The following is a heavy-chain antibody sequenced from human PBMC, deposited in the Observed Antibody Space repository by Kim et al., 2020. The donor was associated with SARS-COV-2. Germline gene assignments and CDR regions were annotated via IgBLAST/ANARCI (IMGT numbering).Heavy chain of an antibody. CDR1: GFNVNSIY. CDR3: ARRVGGTGWTLDV. D-gene: IGHD3-16*01. CDR2: IYTAVNT. V-gene: IGHV3-53*01. J-gene: IGHJ6*02. Sequence: GGSLRLSCAASGFNVNSIYISWVRQAPGKGLEWISAIYTAVNTFYINSVRGRFTVSEDNSKNTVYLQMSSLRADDTAVYYCARRVGGTGWTLDVWGQGT.